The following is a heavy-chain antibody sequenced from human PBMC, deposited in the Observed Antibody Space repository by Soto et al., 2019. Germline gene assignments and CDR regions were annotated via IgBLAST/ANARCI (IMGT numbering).Heavy chain of an antibody. V-gene: IGHV4-4*02. J-gene: IGHJ6*02. D-gene: IGHD3-3*01. CDR3: ARRGYDFWSGYQGAGVGMDV. CDR2: IYHSGST. CDR1: GGSISSSNW. Sequence: PSETPSLTCAVSGGSISSSNWWSWVRQPPGKGLEWIGEIYHSGSTNYNPSLKSRVTISVDKSKNQFSLKLSSVTAADTAVYYCARRGYDFWSGYQGAGVGMDVWGQGTTVTVSS.